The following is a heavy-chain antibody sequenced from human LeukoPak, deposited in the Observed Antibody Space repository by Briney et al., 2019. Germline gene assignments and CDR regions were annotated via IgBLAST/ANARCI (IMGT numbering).Heavy chain of an antibody. CDR2: IYSGGST. Sequence: GGSLRLSCAASGFTVSSNYMSWVRQAPGKGLEWVSVIYSGGSTYYADSVKGRFTISRDNSKNTLYLQMNSLRAEDTAVYYCAIGSLAGYFDWNHYFDYCGQGTLVTVSS. J-gene: IGHJ4*02. V-gene: IGHV3-53*01. CDR3: AIGSLAGYFDWNHYFDY. D-gene: IGHD3-9*01. CDR1: GFTVSSNY.